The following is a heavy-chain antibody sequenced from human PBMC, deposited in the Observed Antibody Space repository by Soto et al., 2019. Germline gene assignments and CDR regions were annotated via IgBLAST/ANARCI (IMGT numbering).Heavy chain of an antibody. D-gene: IGHD3-16*01. CDR1: GFTFGSYA. CDR3: AKFRGPSYSYYSMDV. CDR2: ISGSGRTT. Sequence: EVQLLESGGGLVQPGGSLRLSCAASGFTFGSYAMNWLLQAPGRGLECVSFISGSGRTTYYADSVKGRFTVSRDNSKNTLYLQMNSLRAEDTALYYCAKFRGPSYSYYSMDVWGKGTTVHVSS. V-gene: IGHV3-23*01. J-gene: IGHJ6*03.